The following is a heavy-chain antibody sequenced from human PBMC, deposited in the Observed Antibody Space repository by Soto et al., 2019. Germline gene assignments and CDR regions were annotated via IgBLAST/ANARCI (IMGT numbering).Heavy chain of an antibody. Sequence: GESLKISCKGSGYSFTSYWISWVRQMPGKDLEWMGRIDPSDSYTNYSPSFQGHVTISADKSISTAYLQWSSLKASDTAMYYCASNYYDSNGYYPNWYFDLWGRGTLVTVSS. CDR3: ASNYYDSNGYYPNWYFDL. J-gene: IGHJ2*01. D-gene: IGHD3-22*01. V-gene: IGHV5-10-1*01. CDR2: IDPSDSYT. CDR1: GYSFTSYW.